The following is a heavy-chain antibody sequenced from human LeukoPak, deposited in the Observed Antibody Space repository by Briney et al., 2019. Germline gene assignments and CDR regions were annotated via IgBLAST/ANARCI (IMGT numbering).Heavy chain of an antibody. V-gene: IGHV1-2*02. J-gene: IGHJ6*01. D-gene: IGHD6-19*01. CDR3: ARDQYLYSRGWFYYGMDG. CDR2: INPSSGGT. CDR1: GYTFTGYY. Sequence: GSVRVSCKASGYTFTGYYMHWVRPAPGQGLEWMGWINPSSGGTNYAQKYQGRVTIIRDTSISTAYMELSRLTSDDTAVYYCARDQYLYSRGWFYYGMDGWGQGRTVSVSS.